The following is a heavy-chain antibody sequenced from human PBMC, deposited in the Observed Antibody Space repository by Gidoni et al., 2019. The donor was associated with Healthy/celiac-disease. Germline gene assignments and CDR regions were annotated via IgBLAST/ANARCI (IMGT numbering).Heavy chain of an antibody. J-gene: IGHJ4*02. CDR1: GFTVSSYR. V-gene: IGHV3-21*01. CDR2: ISSSSSYI. Sequence: EVQLVESGGGLGKPGGSRRDAWAGAGFTVSSYRMNWVRQAPGKGLEWVSSISSSSSYIYYAASVKGRFTISRDNAKNSLYLQMNSLRAEDTAVYYCARDGSGWYDRFDYWGQGTLVTVSS. D-gene: IGHD6-19*01. CDR3: ARDGSGWYDRFDY.